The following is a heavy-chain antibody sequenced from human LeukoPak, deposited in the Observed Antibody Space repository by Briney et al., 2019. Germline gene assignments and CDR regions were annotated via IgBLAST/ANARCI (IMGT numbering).Heavy chain of an antibody. Sequence: GESLKISCKGSGYSSTSYCIGWGRQMPAKGLEWMGIIYPSDSDTRYSPSFQSQVTISADKSISTAYLEWSSLKASDNAMYYCARQRRLVRGATIDYWGQGTLVTVSS. D-gene: IGHD3-10*01. V-gene: IGHV5-51*01. CDR2: IYPSDSDT. CDR3: ARQRRLVRGATIDY. CDR1: GYSSTSYC. J-gene: IGHJ4*02.